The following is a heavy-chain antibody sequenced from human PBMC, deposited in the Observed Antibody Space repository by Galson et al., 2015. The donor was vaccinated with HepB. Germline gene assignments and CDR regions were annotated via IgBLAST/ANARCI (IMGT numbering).Heavy chain of an antibody. CDR2: ISSDGSNR. J-gene: IGHJ6*01. V-gene: IGHV3-30-3*01. Sequence: SLRLSCAASGFTFSSHAMHWVRQAPGKGPEWVAVISSDGSNRYYAESVKGRFTISRDNPENTLYLHMNGLRPEDTAVYFCAKDKGAGTDAVLVGYFYSVLDFWGQGTTVSVSS. CDR1: GFTFSSHA. D-gene: IGHD3-3*02. CDR3: AKDKGAGTDAVLVGYFYSVLDF.